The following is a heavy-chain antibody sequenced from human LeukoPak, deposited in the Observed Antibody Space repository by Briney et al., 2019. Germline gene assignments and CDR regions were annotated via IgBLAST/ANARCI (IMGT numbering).Heavy chain of an antibody. J-gene: IGHJ4*02. CDR2: ISSSSSYI. CDR1: GFTFSSYS. Sequence: GGSLRLSCAASGFTFSSYSMNWVRQAPGKGLEWVSSISSSSSYIYYADSVKGRFTISRDNAKNSLYLQMNSLRAEDTAVYYCARDRDIDYGDHDWGQGTLVTVSS. V-gene: IGHV3-21*01. D-gene: IGHD4-17*01. CDR3: ARDRDIDYGDHD.